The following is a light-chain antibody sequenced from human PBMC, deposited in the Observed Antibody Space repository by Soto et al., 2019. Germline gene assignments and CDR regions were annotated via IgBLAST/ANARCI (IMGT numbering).Light chain of an antibody. Sequence: EIVLTQSPGTLSLSPGQRATLSCRASQSVSSGNLAWYQQKPGQAPRLLIYGTSNRATGIPDRFTGSGSGTDFTLTISSLEPEDFAVYYCQQYNNWPPVTFGQGTKVDIK. CDR3: QQYNNWPPVT. CDR1: QSVSSGN. CDR2: GTS. J-gene: IGKJ1*01. V-gene: IGKV3-20*01.